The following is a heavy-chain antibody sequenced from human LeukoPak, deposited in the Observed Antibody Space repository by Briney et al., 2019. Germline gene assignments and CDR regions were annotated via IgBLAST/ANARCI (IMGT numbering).Heavy chain of an antibody. CDR1: GYTFTSYG. CDR2: IIPIFGTA. D-gene: IGHD5-18*01. V-gene: IGHV1-69*13. Sequence: ASVKVSCKASGYTFTSYGISWVRQAPGQGLEWMGGIIPIFGTANYAQKFQGRVTITADESTSTAYMELSSLRSEDTAVYYCARFWAKDTAMSHWGQGTLVTVSS. J-gene: IGHJ4*02. CDR3: ARFWAKDTAMSH.